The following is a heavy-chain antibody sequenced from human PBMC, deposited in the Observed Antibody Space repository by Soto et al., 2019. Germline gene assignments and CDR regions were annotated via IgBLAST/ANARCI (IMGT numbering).Heavy chain of an antibody. CDR1: GGSISSGGYC. V-gene: IGHV4-31*02. Sequence: PSETLSLTWTVSGGSISSGGYCRSCIRQHPGKGLEWIGYIYYSGSTYYNPSLKSRVTISVDTSKNQFSLKLSSVTAADTAVYYCARDVAVAGTFGYYYYGMDVWGQGTTVTVSS. D-gene: IGHD6-19*01. CDR2: IYYSGST. CDR3: ARDVAVAGTFGYYYYGMDV. J-gene: IGHJ6*02.